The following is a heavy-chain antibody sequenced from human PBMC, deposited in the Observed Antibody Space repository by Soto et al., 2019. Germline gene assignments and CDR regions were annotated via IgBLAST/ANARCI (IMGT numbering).Heavy chain of an antibody. CDR1: GGSISSSSYY. CDR2: IYYSGST. J-gene: IGHJ5*02. Sequence: SETLSLTCTVSGGSISSSSYYWGWIRQPPGKGLEWIGSIYYSGSTYYNPSLKSRVTISVDTSKNQFSLKLSSVTAADTAVYYCARHAESIRGVIIFNWFDPWGQRTLVTVSS. V-gene: IGHV4-39*01. CDR3: ARHAESIRGVIIFNWFDP. D-gene: IGHD3-10*01.